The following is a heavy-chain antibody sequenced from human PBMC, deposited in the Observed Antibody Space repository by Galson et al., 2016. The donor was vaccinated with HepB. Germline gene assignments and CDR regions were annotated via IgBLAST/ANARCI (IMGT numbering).Heavy chain of an antibody. J-gene: IGHJ5*02. V-gene: IGHV3-30*03. D-gene: IGHD2-2*01. CDR3: ARDDRVVPGALVGIEH. CDR1: GFTFSSYG. Sequence: SLRLSCAASGFTFSSYGMHWVRQAPGEGLAWVADINHDGVKEDYADSVRGRFTISRENSKNTIYLQMNSLRVEDTAVYYCARDDRVVPGALVGIEHWGQGTLVTVSS. CDR2: INHDGVKE.